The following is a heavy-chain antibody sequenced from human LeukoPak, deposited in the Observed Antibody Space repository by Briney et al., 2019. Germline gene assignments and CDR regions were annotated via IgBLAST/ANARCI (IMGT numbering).Heavy chain of an antibody. Sequence: PGGSLRLSCAASGFTFSSYRMSWVRQAPGKGLEWVANVKEDGSEKFYVETVKGRFTISRDNAKNSLFLQMNSLRAEDTAVYYRPRDRRQETANLFDPWGQGTLVTVSS. CDR1: GFTFSSYR. CDR3: PRDRRQETANLFDP. J-gene: IGHJ5*02. CDR2: VKEDGSEK. V-gene: IGHV3-7*01.